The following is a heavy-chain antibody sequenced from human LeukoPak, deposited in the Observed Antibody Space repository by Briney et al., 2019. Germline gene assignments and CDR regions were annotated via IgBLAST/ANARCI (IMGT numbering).Heavy chain of an antibody. V-gene: IGHV4-34*01. CDR3: ARHCSSTSCYAAHVFDY. CDR1: GGSFSGYY. Sequence: SETLSLTCAVYGGSFSGYYWSWIRQPPGKGLEWIGEINHSGSTNYNPSLKSRVTISVDTSKNQFSLKLSSVTAADTAVYYCARHCSSTSCYAAHVFDYWGQGTLVTVSS. CDR2: INHSGST. J-gene: IGHJ4*02. D-gene: IGHD2-2*01.